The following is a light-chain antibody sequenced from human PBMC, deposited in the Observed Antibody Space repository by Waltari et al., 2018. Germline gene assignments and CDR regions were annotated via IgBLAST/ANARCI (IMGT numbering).Light chain of an antibody. CDR3: QQYNSYSWT. J-gene: IGKJ1*01. CDR1: QNMYSV. Sequence: WRVCQNMYSVLPGYQEKPGKAPKRLIYKASSLESGVPSRFSGSGSGTEFTLTISSLQPDDFATYYCQQYNSYSWTFGQGTKVEIK. V-gene: IGKV1-5*03. CDR2: KAS.